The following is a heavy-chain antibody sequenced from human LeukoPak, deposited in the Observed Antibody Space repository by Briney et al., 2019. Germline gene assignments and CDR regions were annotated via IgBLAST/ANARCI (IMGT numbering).Heavy chain of an antibody. CDR3: ASVVPAASMAFDP. Sequence: SDTLSLTCAVSGYSISSSNWWGWIRQPPGKGLEWIGYIYYSGSTYYNPSLKSRVTMSVDTSKNQFSLKLSSVTAVDTAVSYCASVVPAASMAFDPWGQGTLVTVSS. V-gene: IGHV4-28*01. CDR1: GYSISSSNW. J-gene: IGHJ5*02. CDR2: IYYSGST. D-gene: IGHD2-2*01.